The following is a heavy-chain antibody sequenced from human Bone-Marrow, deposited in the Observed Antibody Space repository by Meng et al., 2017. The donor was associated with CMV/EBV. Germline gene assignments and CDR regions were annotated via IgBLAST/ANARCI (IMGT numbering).Heavy chain of an antibody. CDR3: ARRRNYDFWSGYSRGAFDI. CDR2: INSDGSST. D-gene: IGHD3-3*01. V-gene: IGHV3-74*01. Sequence: GGSLRLSCAASGFTFSSYWMHWVRQAPGKGLVWVSRINSDGSSTSYADSVKGRFTISRDNAKNTLYLQMNSLRAEDTAVYYCARRRNYDFWSGYSRGAFDIWGQGTMVTVSS. CDR1: GFTFSSYW. J-gene: IGHJ3*02.